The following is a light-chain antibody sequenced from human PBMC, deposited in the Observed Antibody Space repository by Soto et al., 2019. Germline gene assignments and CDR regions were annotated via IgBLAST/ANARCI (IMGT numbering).Light chain of an antibody. V-gene: IGKV4-1*01. CDR3: QQYFTNPLP. CDR1: QSVLYSSDNKNY. Sequence: DIVMTQSPESLAVSLGEGATINCNSSQSVLYSSDNKNYLTWYQLIRWQSAKLLIYCVGTRESGVPDRFNGRGSVTEFTLTISAMQAEDVAVYYCQQYFTNPLPVGVGTKVDVK. CDR2: CVG. J-gene: IGKJ4*01.